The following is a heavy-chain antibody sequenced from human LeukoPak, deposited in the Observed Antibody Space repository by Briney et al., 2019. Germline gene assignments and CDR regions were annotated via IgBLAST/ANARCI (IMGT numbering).Heavy chain of an antibody. Sequence: SETLSLTCTVSGGSISSSSYYWGWIRQPPGKGLEWIGSIYYSGSTYYNPSHKSRVTISVDTSKNQFSLKLSSVTAADTAVYYCARQVRDYYDSSGWYFDLWGRGTLVTVSS. V-gene: IGHV4-39*01. CDR3: ARQVRDYYDSSGWYFDL. D-gene: IGHD3-22*01. CDR1: GGSISSSSYY. J-gene: IGHJ2*01. CDR2: IYYSGST.